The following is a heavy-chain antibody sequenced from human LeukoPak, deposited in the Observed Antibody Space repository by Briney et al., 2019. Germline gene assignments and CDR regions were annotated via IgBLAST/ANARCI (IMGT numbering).Heavy chain of an antibody. J-gene: IGHJ4*02. V-gene: IGHV4-61*08. Sequence: SETLSLTCTVSGGSISSGAFYWSWIRQHPLKGLEWIGNIHYNGNTNYNPSLKSRVTISVDTSKNQFSLRLSLVTAADTAVYYCARTGEVTTVCDYWGQGTLVTVSS. CDR3: ARTGEVTTVCDY. CDR2: IHYNGNT. D-gene: IGHD4-17*01. CDR1: GGSISSGAFY.